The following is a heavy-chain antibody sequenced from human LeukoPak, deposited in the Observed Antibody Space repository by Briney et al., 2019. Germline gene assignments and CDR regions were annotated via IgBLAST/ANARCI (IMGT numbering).Heavy chain of an antibody. CDR2: MNPNSGNT. CDR1: GYTFTSYD. D-gene: IGHD3-10*01. J-gene: IGHJ4*02. CDR3: ARVRTTMVRGVIIIGY. Sequence: GASVKVSCKASGYTFTSYDINWVRQATGQGLEWMGWMNPNSGNTGYAQKFQGRVTMTRNTSISTAYMELSSLRSEDTAVYYCARVRTTMVRGVIIIGYWGQGTLVTVSS. V-gene: IGHV1-8*01.